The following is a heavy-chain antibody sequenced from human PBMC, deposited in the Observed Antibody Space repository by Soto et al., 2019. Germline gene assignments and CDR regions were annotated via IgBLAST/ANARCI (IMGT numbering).Heavy chain of an antibody. Sequence: QVQLVESGGGVVQPGRSLRLSCAASGFTFSSYAMHWVRQAPGKGLEWVAVISYDGSNKYYADSVKGRFTISRDNSRNTLYLQMTGLRAEDRAVYYGASATLGSGWFSTADYWGQGTLVTVSS. D-gene: IGHD6-19*01. CDR3: ASATLGSGWFSTADY. V-gene: IGHV3-30-3*01. J-gene: IGHJ4*02. CDR1: GFTFSSYA. CDR2: ISYDGSNK.